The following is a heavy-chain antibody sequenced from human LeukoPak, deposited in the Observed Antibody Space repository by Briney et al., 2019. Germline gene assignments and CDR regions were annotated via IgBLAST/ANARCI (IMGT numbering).Heavy chain of an antibody. V-gene: IGHV3-7*02. Sequence: GESLRLSCAASGFTFSGHWMTWVRQAPGKGLEWVADIKRDGNEKYYLDSVKGRFTISRDNAKNLLYPQMNSLRAEDTAVYYCARLKGDFSIFDYWGQGILVTVSS. CDR1: GFTFSGHW. D-gene: IGHD2-21*01. CDR3: ARLKGDFSIFDY. CDR2: IKRDGNEK. J-gene: IGHJ4*02.